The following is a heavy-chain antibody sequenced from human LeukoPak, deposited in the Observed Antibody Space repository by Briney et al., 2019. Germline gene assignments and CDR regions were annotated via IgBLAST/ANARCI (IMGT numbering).Heavy chain of an antibody. CDR3: ARGYYDSSGYYTEFAN. CDR1: GDSISSYY. D-gene: IGHD3-22*01. V-gene: IGHV4-4*07. Sequence: PSETLSLTCTVSGDSISSYYWSWIRQPPGKGLEWIGRIYTSGSTDYNPSLKSRVTMSADTSKNKFSLKVTSVTAADTAIYYCARGYYDSSGYYTEFANWGQGTLVTVSS. CDR2: IYTSGST. J-gene: IGHJ4*02.